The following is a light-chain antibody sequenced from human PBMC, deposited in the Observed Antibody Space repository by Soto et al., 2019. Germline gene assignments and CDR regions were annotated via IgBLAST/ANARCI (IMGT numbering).Light chain of an antibody. J-gene: IGLJ2*01. Sequence: QSALTQPASVSGSPGQSITISCTGTSSDVVGYNNVSWYQQHPGKAPKLMIYDVSNRPSGVSNRFSGSKSGNTASLTISGLRAGDEADYYCSSYTSSSTLVFGGGTQLTVL. CDR2: DVS. CDR3: SSYTSSSTLV. V-gene: IGLV2-14*01. CDR1: SSDVVGYNN.